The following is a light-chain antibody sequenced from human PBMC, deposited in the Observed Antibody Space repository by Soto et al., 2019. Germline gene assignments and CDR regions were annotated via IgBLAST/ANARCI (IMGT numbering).Light chain of an antibody. J-gene: IGKJ4*01. CDR3: QQHANWPLT. CDR1: QSVGNN. Sequence: EIVLTQSPATLSLSPGERATLSCRASQSVGNNLAWYQQKPGQAPSLLIYEASTRATGIPARFSGSGSGTEFTLTISSLEPEDFAVYYCQQHANWPLTFGGGTKVEIK. CDR2: EAS. V-gene: IGKV3-11*01.